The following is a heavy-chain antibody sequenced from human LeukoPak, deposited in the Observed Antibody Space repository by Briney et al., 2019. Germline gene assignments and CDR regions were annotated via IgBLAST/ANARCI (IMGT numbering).Heavy chain of an antibody. CDR2: ISAYNGNT. CDR1: GYTFTSYG. D-gene: IGHD2-2*02. J-gene: IGHJ6*02. CDR3: ARWAGYCSSTSCYTFYYYYGMDV. Sequence: ASVKVSCKASGYTFTSYGISWVRQAPGQGLEWMGWISAYNGNTNYAQKLQGRVTMTIDTSTSTAYMELRSLRSDDTAVYYCARWAGYCSSTSCYTFYYYYGMDVWGQGTTVTVSS. V-gene: IGHV1-18*01.